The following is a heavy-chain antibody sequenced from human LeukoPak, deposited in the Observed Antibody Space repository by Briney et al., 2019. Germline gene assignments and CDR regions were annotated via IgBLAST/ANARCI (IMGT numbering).Heavy chain of an antibody. CDR3: ARGGSGSYYGFDY. J-gene: IGHJ4*02. D-gene: IGHD1-26*01. CDR2: IIPIFGTA. V-gene: IGHV1-69*05. Sequence: ASVKVSCKASGGTFSSYAISWVRQAPGQGLEWMGGIIPIFGTANYAQKFQGRVTITTDESTSTAYMELSSLRSEDTAVYCCARGGSGSYYGFDYWGQGTLATVSS. CDR1: GGTFSSYA.